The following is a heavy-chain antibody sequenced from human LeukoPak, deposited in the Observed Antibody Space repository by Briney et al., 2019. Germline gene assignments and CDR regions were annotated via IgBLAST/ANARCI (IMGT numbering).Heavy chain of an antibody. D-gene: IGHD5-12*01. CDR2: ISGSAYST. J-gene: IGHJ4*02. V-gene: IGHV3-23*01. Sequence: QSGGSLRLSCAASGFTFSSYAMSWVRQAPGKGLEWVSGISGSAYSTYYADSVQGRFTISRDNSKNTLYLQMNSLRAEDTAVYYCAKEAGYSGYDYPDYWGQGTPVTVSS. CDR3: AKEAGYSGYDYPDY. CDR1: GFTFSSYA.